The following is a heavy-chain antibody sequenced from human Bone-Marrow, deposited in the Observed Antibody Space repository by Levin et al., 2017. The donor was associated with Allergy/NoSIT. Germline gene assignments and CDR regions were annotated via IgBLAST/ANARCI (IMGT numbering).Heavy chain of an antibody. CDR3: ASAGIAAAVTYWFDP. CDR2: ISYDGSNK. J-gene: IGHJ5*02. V-gene: IGHV3-30-3*01. CDR1: GFTFSSYA. Sequence: GGSLRLSCAASGFTFSSYAMHWVRQAPGKGLEWVAVISYDGSNKYYADSVKGRFTISRDNSKNTLYLQMNSLRAEDTAVYYCASAGIAAAVTYWFDPWGQGTLVTVSS. D-gene: IGHD6-13*01.